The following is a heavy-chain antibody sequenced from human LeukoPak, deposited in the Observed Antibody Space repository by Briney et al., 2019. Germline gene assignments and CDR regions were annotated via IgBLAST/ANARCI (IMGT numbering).Heavy chain of an antibody. CDR1: GDSISSYY. Sequence: SETLSLTCTVSGDSISSYYWSWIRQPPGKGLEWIGYIYSSGITDYNPSLKSRVTISTDTSKNQLSLQLTSVTAADTAVYYCARRGNQFDYWGQGTLVTVSS. CDR2: IYSSGIT. D-gene: IGHD1-14*01. V-gene: IGHV4-4*09. J-gene: IGHJ4*02. CDR3: ARRGNQFDY.